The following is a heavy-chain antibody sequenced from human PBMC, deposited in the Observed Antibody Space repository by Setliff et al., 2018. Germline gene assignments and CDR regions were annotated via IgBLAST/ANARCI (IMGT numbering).Heavy chain of an antibody. CDR2: IIPIFCTA. D-gene: IGHD3-22*01. Sequence: SVKVSCQASGGTFRNYGISWVRQAPGQGLDWMGGIIPIFCTANYAQKFQGRVTITTDDSTNTAYMELSSLRSEATAVYFCARERGSYDSSTHCTYYFDYWGQGTLVTVSS. V-gene: IGHV1-69*05. J-gene: IGHJ4*02. CDR1: GGTFRNYG. CDR3: ARERGSYDSSTHCTYYFDY.